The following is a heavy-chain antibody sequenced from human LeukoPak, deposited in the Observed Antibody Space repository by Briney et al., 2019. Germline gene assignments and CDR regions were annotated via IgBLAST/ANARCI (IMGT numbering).Heavy chain of an antibody. CDR2: IRYDGSNR. V-gene: IGHV3-30*02. Sequence: PGGSLRLSCAASGFTFSSYGMHWVRQAPGKGLEWVAFIRYDGSNRYYADSVKGRFTISRDNSKNTLYLQMNSLRAEDTAVYYCASHGLSSGWDPPIDYWGQGTLVTVSS. J-gene: IGHJ4*02. CDR3: ASHGLSSGWDPPIDY. CDR1: GFTFSSYG. D-gene: IGHD6-19*01.